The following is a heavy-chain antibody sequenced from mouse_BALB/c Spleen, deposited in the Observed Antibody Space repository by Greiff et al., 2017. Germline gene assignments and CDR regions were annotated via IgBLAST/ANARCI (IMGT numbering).Heavy chain of an antibody. J-gene: IGHJ4*01. V-gene: IGHV14-3*02. Sequence: VQLQQSGAELVKPGASVKLSCTASGFNIKDTYMHWVKQRPEQGLEWIGRIDPANGNTKYDPKFQGKATITADTSSNTAYLQLSSLTSEDTAVYYCARFYYYGSSLYYYAMDYWGQGTSVTVSS. CDR3: ARFYYYGSSLYYYAMDY. D-gene: IGHD1-1*01. CDR1: GFNIKDTY. CDR2: IDPANGNT.